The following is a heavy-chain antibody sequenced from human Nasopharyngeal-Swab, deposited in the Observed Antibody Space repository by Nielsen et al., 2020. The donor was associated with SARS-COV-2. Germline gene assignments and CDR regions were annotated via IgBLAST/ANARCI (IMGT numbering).Heavy chain of an antibody. V-gene: IGHV3-7*01. CDR1: GFTFSSYW. D-gene: IGHD4/OR15-4a*01. CDR3: ARDIYGDNYYYYYGMDV. CDR2: IKQDGSEK. J-gene: IGHJ6*02. Sequence: GGSLRLSCAASGFTFSSYWMSWVRQAPGKGLEWVANIKQDGSEKYYVDSVKGRFTISRDNAKNSLYLQMNSLRAEDTAVYYCARDIYGDNYYYYYGMDVWGQGTTVTVSS.